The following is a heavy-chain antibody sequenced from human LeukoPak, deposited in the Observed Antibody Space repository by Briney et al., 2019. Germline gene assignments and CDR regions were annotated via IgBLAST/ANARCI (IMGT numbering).Heavy chain of an antibody. D-gene: IGHD3-22*01. J-gene: IGHJ4*02. CDR1: GVSISSGSYY. Sequence: TLSLTCTVSGVSISSGSYYWSWIRQPAGKGLEWIGRIYTSGSTNYNPSLKSRVTISVDTSKNQFSLKLSSVTAADTAVYYCARGPNTPHYYDSSGYYFDYWGQGTLVTVSS. V-gene: IGHV4-61*02. CDR3: ARGPNTPHYYDSSGYYFDY. CDR2: IYTSGST.